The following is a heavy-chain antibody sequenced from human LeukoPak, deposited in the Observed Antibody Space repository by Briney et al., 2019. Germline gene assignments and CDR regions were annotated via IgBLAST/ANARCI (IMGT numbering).Heavy chain of an antibody. CDR3: VKDRASTNCFDY. Sequence: GGSLRLSCAASGSTLSQYGMHWVRQAPGKGLEWVAFIRHDAGDKYYPDSVKGRFTIYTDNYKNTLDLQMNSLRHEDTAVYYCVKDRASTNCFDYWGQGTLVTVSS. V-gene: IGHV3-30*02. CDR2: IRHDAGDK. D-gene: IGHD2-2*01. CDR1: GSTLSQYG. J-gene: IGHJ4*02.